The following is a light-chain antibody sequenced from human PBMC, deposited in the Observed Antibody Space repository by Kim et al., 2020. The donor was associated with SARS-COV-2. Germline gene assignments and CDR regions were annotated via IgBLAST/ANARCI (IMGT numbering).Light chain of an antibody. Sequence: ASVGDRVTITCRASQDIKNYVAWIQQRPGKAPKTLISATSSLHTGAPSRFSGSGSGTDFTLTINNLQPEDLATYYCQQYNNYPRTFGQGTKVDIK. J-gene: IGKJ1*01. V-gene: IGKV1-16*01. CDR1: QDIKNY. CDR3: QQYNNYPRT. CDR2: ATS.